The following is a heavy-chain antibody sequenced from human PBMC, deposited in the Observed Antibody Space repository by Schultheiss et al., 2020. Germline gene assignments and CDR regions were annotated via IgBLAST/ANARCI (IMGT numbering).Heavy chain of an antibody. CDR2: IRSKANSYAT. CDR1: GFTFSGSA. CDR3: ARVTIASYTGTCGYFDY. D-gene: IGHD1-26*01. V-gene: IGHV3-73*01. J-gene: IGHJ4*02. Sequence: GGSLRLSCAASGFTFSGSAMHWVRQASGKGLEWVGRIRSKANSYATAYAASVKGRFTISRDNAKNSLYLQMNSLRTEDTAVYYCARVTIASYTGTCGYFDYWGKGTLVTVSS.